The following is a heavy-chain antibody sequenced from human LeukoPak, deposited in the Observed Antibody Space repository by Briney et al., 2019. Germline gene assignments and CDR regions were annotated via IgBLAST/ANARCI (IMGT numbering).Heavy chain of an antibody. V-gene: IGHV4-59*01. J-gene: IGHJ4*02. CDR1: GGSISGYY. D-gene: IGHD3-10*01. CDR3: ARYLSSGLDY. CDR2: IYYSGST. Sequence: PSETLSLTCTVSGGSISGYYWSWIRQPPGKGLEWIGYIYYSGSTSYNPSLKSRVTISVDTSKNQFSLQLSSVTAADTAVYYCARYLSSGLDYWGQGTLVTVSS.